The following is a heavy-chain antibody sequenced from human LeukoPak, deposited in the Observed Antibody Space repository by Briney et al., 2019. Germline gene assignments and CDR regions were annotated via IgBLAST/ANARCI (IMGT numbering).Heavy chain of an antibody. CDR2: INPSGGST. CDR3: ARDPDITMIVVGMPDY. J-gene: IGHJ4*02. Sequence: GASVKVSCKASRYTFTSYYMHWVRQAPGQGLEWMGIINPSGGSTSYAQKFQGRVTMTRDTSTSTVYMELSSLRSEDTAVYYCARDPDITMIVVGMPDYWGQGTLVTVSS. CDR1: RYTFTSYY. V-gene: IGHV1-46*01. D-gene: IGHD3-22*01.